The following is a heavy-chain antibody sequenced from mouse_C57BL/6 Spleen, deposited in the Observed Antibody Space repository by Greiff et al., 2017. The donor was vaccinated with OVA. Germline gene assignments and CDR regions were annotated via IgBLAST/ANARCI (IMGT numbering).Heavy chain of an antibody. V-gene: IGHV7-3*01. J-gene: IGHJ2*01. CDR3: ARYGSNYAFDY. D-gene: IGHD2-5*01. CDR1: GFTFTDYY. CDR2: IRNKANGYTT. Sequence: EVKVVESGGGLVQPGGSLSLSCAASGFTFTDYYMSWVRQPPGKALEWLGFIRNKANGYTTEYSASVKGRFTISRDNSQSILYLQMNALRAEDSATYYCARYGSNYAFDYWGQGTTLTVSS.